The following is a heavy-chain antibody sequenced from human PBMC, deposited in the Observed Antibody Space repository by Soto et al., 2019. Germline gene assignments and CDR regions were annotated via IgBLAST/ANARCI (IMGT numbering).Heavy chain of an antibody. J-gene: IGHJ5*02. CDR2: IYGGGST. D-gene: IGHD6-25*01. V-gene: IGHV3-66*01. CDR3: ADVISGP. Sequence: EVQLVESGGAWVQPGGSLSLYCAASGFTVSTNYMSWVRQAPGKWLEWVSVIYGGGSTSYADSVRGRFTISRDDSMTTLYLQMNSLRAEDTAVYYCADVISGPCGQGTLVTVSS. CDR1: GFTVSTNY.